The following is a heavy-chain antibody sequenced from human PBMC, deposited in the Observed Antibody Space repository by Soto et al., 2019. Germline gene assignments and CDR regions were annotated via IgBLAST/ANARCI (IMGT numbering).Heavy chain of an antibody. D-gene: IGHD3-3*02. CDR1: GGSISSYY. Sequence: SETLSLTCTVSGGSISSYYWSWIRQPPGKGLEWIGYIYYSGSTNYNPSLKSRVTISVDTSKNQFSLKLSSVTAADTAVYYCARQSLEFLEWPQTGSFDYWGQGTLVTVSS. J-gene: IGHJ4*02. CDR3: ARQSLEFLEWPQTGSFDY. CDR2: IYYSGST. V-gene: IGHV4-59*08.